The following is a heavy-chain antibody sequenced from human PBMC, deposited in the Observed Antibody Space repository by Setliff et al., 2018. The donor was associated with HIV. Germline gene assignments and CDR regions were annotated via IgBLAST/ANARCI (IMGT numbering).Heavy chain of an antibody. CDR1: GYSINSGYY. D-gene: IGHD3-10*01. CDR2: IYHSGST. Sequence: PSETLSLTCAVSGYSINSGYYWGWIRQPPGKGLEWIGSIYHSGSTYYNPSLKSRVTISEDTSKNQFSLKLSSVTAADTAVYYCARDRSMVRGVIHNPYYMDVWGKGATVTVSS. V-gene: IGHV4-38-2*02. CDR3: ARDRSMVRGVIHNPYYMDV. J-gene: IGHJ6*03.